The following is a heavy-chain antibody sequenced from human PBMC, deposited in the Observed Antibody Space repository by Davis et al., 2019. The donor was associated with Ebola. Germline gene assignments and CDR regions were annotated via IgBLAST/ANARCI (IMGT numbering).Heavy chain of an antibody. CDR1: GAFVSSGGYS. J-gene: IGHJ6*04. D-gene: IGHD3-3*01. CDR2: YYYTGST. V-gene: IGHV4-30-2*05. CDR3: ARVHYDFWSGYFVDV. Sequence: MPSETLSLTCAVSGAFVSSGGYSWIWIRQPPGKGLEWIGYYYYTGSTYYSPSLKSRVTISVDTSKNQFSLKLSSVTAADTAVYYCARVHYDFWSGYFVDVWGKGTTVTVSS.